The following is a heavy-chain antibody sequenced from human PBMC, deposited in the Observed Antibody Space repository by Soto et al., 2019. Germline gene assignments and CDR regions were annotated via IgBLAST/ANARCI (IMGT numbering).Heavy chain of an antibody. J-gene: IGHJ5*02. D-gene: IGHD3-3*01. V-gene: IGHV4-59*01. CDR3: ARGTAHYDFWSGYYRSNWFDP. CDR2: IYYSGST. Sequence: PSETLSLTCTVSGGSISSYDWSWIRQPPGKGLEWIGYIYYSGSTNYNPSLKSRVTISVDTSKNQFSLKLSSVTAADTAVYYCARGTAHYDFWSGYYRSNWFDPWGQGTLVTVSS. CDR1: GGSISSYD.